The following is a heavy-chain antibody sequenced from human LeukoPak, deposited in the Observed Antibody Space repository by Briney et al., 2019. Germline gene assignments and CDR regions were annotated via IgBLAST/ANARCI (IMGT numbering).Heavy chain of an antibody. CDR2: ISAYNGNT. V-gene: IGHV1-18*04. Sequence: ASVKVSCKAPGYTFTSYGISWVRQAPGQGLEWMGWISAYNGNTNYAQKLQGRVTMTTDTSTSTAYMELRSLRSDDTAVYYCARDGPRVTMVRGEAPDYWGQGTLVTVSS. CDR1: GYTFTSYG. CDR3: ARDGPRVTMVRGEAPDY. D-gene: IGHD3-10*01. J-gene: IGHJ4*02.